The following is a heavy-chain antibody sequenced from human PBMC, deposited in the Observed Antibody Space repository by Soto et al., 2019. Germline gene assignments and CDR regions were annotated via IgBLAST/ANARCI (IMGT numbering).Heavy chain of an antibody. CDR3: ARGYYDFWSGYFTWFDP. J-gene: IGHJ5*02. CDR1: GGSISSGGYY. D-gene: IGHD3-3*01. CDR2: IYYSGST. V-gene: IGHV4-31*11. Sequence: SETLSLTCAVSGGSISSGGYYWSWIRQHPGKGLEWVGYIYYSGSTYYNPSLKSRVTISVDTSKNQFSLKLSSVTAADTAVYYCARGYYDFWSGYFTWFDPWGQGTLVTVSS.